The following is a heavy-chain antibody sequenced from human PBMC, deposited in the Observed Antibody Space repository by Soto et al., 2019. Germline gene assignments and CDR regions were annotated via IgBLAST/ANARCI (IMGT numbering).Heavy chain of an antibody. Sequence: QITLKASGPTLVKPTQTLTLTCTFSGFSLSTSGVGVGWIHQPQGKALERLALIYWDDDKRYSPSLKSRLTIAMETSKNQVVLTMTNMDPVDTATYYCAHIRTVTALGYCGQRTLVTVSS. CDR2: IYWDDDK. D-gene: IGHD2-21*02. V-gene: IGHV2-5*02. J-gene: IGHJ4*02. CDR1: GFSLSTSGVG. CDR3: AHIRTVTALGY.